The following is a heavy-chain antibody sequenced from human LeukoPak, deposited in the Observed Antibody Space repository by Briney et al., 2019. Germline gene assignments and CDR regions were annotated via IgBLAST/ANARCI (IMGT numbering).Heavy chain of an antibody. V-gene: IGHV3-23*01. J-gene: IGHJ4*02. CDR3: ARDRDTSGYIFDY. CDR2: ISGSGGST. Sequence: GGSLRLSCAASGFTFSSYAMSWVRQAPGKGLEWVSAISGSGGSTYYADSVKGRFTISRDNSKNTVYLQMNTLRAEDTAVYYCARDRDTSGYIFDYWGRGTLVTVSS. D-gene: IGHD3-22*01. CDR1: GFTFSSYA.